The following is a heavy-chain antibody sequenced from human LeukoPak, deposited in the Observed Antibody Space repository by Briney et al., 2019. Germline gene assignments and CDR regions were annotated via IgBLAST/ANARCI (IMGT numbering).Heavy chain of an antibody. J-gene: IGHJ6*02. CDR1: GYTFTSYG. CDR2: ISAYNGNT. D-gene: IGHD2-8*01. CDR3: ARGVCTNGICYGPYYYYGMDV. V-gene: IGHV1-18*01. Sequence: GASVKVSCKASGYTFTSYGISWVRQVPGQGLEWMGWISAYNGNTNYAQKLQGRVTMTTDTSTSTAYMELRSLRSDDTAVYYCARGVCTNGICYGPYYYYGMDVWGQGTTVTVSS.